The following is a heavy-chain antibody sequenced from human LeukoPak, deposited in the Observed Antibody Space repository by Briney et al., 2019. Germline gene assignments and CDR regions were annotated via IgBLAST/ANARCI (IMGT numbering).Heavy chain of an antibody. J-gene: IGHJ3*02. V-gene: IGHV3-21*01. Sequence: GGSLRLSCAASGFTFSSYSINWVRQAPGKGLEWVSSISSSSSYIYYADSVKGRFTISRDNAKNSLYLQMNSLRAEDTAVYYCAMDLLYYYDSSPRAFDIWGQGTMVTVSS. CDR3: AMDLLYYYDSSPRAFDI. D-gene: IGHD3-22*01. CDR2: ISSSSSYI. CDR1: GFTFSSYS.